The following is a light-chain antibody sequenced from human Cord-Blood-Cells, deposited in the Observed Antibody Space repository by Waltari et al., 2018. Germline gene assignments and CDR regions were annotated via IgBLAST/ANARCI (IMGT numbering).Light chain of an antibody. J-gene: IGLJ1*01. CDR3: QSYDSSLSGYV. CDR1: SSNIGAGYD. Sequence: QSVLTQPPSVSGAPGQRVTISCTGSSSNIGAGYDVHWYQQLPGTAPKLLIYGNSNRPSGVPYRFSGSKSGPSASLAITGLQAEDETDYYCQSYDSSLSGYVFGTGTKVTVL. CDR2: GNS. V-gene: IGLV1-40*01.